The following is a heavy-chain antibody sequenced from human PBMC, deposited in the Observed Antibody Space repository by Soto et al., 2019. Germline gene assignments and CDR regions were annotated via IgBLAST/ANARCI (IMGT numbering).Heavy chain of an antibody. CDR2: IYWDDDK. D-gene: IGHD3-10*01. Sequence: QITLKESGPTLVNPTQTLTLTCTFSGFSLSTSGVGVGWIRQPPRKALEWLALIYWDDDKRYSPSLKSRLTITMDTSKNQGVLTMTNMDPLDTATYYCAHSLWFEDFSGFDPWCQGTVVSVSS. V-gene: IGHV2-5*02. J-gene: IGHJ5*02. CDR1: GFSLSTSGVG. CDR3: AHSLWFEDFSGFDP.